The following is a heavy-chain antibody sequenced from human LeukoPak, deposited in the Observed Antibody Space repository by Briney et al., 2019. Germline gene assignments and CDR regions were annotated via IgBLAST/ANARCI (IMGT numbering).Heavy chain of an antibody. J-gene: IGHJ6*03. CDR2: IKQDGSEK. CDR3: ARDHQIAVAPNYYMDV. Sequence: GGSLRLPCAASGFTFSSYWMSWVRQAPGKGLEWVANIKQDGSEKYYVDSVKGRFTISRDNAKNSLYLQMNSLRAEDTAVYYCARDHQIAVAPNYYMDVWGKGTTVTVSS. V-gene: IGHV3-7*01. CDR1: GFTFSSYW. D-gene: IGHD6-19*01.